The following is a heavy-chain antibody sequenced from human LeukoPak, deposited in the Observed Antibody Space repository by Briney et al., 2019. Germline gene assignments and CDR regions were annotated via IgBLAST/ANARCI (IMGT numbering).Heavy chain of an antibody. CDR1: GFTFSSYG. CDR3: ARAVGDGYNWFYFDY. Sequence: GGSLRLSCAASGFTFSSYGMSWVRQAPGKGLEWVSAISGSGGSTYYADSVKGRFTISRDNSKNTLYLQMNSLRAEDTAVYYCARAVGDGYNWFYFDYWGQGSLVTVSS. V-gene: IGHV3-23*01. CDR2: ISGSGGST. J-gene: IGHJ4*02. D-gene: IGHD5-24*01.